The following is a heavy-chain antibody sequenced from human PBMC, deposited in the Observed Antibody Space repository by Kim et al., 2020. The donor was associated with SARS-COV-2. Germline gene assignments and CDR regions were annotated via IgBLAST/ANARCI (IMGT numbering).Heavy chain of an antibody. J-gene: IGHJ4*02. D-gene: IGHD3-16*01. V-gene: IGHV3-48*01. Sequence: SSSTLYYADSGTGRFTISRDNAKNSLYLQMNSLRAEDTAVYYCAVGGGDYWGQGTLVTVSS. CDR3: AVGGGDY. CDR2: SSSTL.